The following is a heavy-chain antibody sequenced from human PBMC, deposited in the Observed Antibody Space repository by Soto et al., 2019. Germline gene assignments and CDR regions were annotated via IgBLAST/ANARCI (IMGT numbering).Heavy chain of an antibody. D-gene: IGHD3-22*01. Sequence: PGGSLRLSCAASGFTFSGYAMSWVRQAPGKGLEWVSVIHGGGNSAYYADFVKGRFTISRDNSKNTLYPQMNSLRAEDTAVYYCAKDRHRSGSPHPFDYWGQGTLVTVSS. CDR2: IHGGGNSA. V-gene: IGHV3-23*01. CDR3: AKDRHRSGSPHPFDY. CDR1: GFTFSGYA. J-gene: IGHJ4*02.